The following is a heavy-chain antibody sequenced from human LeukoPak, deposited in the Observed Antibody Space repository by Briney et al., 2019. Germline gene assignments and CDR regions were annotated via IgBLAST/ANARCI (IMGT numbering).Heavy chain of an antibody. V-gene: IGHV3-23*01. Sequence: GGSLRLSCAASGFTFSSYAMSWVRRAPGEGLQWVSGISGSGSGTYYADSVRGRFTISRDNSKNTLYLQMNSLRAEDTTVYYCAKSKGFLEWLSHAGFFDYWGQGTLVTVSS. J-gene: IGHJ4*02. CDR2: ISGSGSGT. D-gene: IGHD3-3*01. CDR3: AKSKGFLEWLSHAGFFDY. CDR1: GFTFSSYA.